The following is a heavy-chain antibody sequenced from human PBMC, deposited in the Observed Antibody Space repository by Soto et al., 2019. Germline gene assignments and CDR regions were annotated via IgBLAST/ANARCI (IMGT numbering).Heavy chain of an antibody. D-gene: IGHD6-13*01. CDR1: GFTFSSYA. V-gene: IGHV3-23*01. Sequence: PGGSLRLSCAASGFTFSSYALNWVRQAPGKGLEWVSAISGSGSTTYYADSVKGRFTVSRDNSKNTLYLQMNSLRAEDTAVYYCAVRSHYLIPAAGPGFDYWGQGALVTVPQ. CDR2: ISGSGSTT. J-gene: IGHJ4*02. CDR3: AVRSHYLIPAAGPGFDY.